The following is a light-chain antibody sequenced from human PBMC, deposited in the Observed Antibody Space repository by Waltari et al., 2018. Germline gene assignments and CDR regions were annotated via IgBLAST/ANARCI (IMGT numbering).Light chain of an antibody. CDR2: DAS. CDR1: SRDVGGYNY. J-gene: IGLJ2*01. Sequence: QSALTQPASVSGSPGQSITISCTGTSRDVGGYNYVSWYQQHPGQAPKPLIYDASKRPSGVSNRFSGSKSGNTASLTISGLQAEDEADYYCSSYTSSSTWVFGGGTKLTVL. V-gene: IGLV2-14*01. CDR3: SSYTSSSTWV.